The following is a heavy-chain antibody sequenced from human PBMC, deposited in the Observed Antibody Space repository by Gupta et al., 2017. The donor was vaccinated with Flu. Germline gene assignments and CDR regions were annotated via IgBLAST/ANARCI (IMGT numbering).Heavy chain of an antibody. D-gene: IGHD1-1*01. CDR3: AKDSAPGNDVDYYGVDV. CDR1: GFSFDAYS. J-gene: IGHJ6*02. V-gene: IGHV3-9*01. CDR2: RNWNSKKV. Sequence: EVQLVESGGGLVQPGRSLRLSCAASGFSFDAYSMKWVRKAPGKGQEWVASRNWNSKKVGYSESGKGRFTSSRDNPKKSVYLQLTSLRHEETALYSWAKDSAPGNDVDYYGVDVWGQGTPVPVS.